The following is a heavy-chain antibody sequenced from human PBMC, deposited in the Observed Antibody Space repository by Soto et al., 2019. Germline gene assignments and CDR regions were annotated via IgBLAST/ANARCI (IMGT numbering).Heavy chain of an antibody. CDR1: GDSMSPYY. CDR2: IYYSGST. D-gene: IGHD4-17*01. J-gene: IGHJ6*02. Sequence: SETLSLTCTVSGDSMSPYYWTWIRQPPGKGLEWVGSIYYSGSTNYNPSLKSRVTISVDTSKNQFSLKLSSVTAADTAVYYCERHKTTRISMDVWGQGTTVTVSS. V-gene: IGHV4-59*08. CDR3: ERHKTTRISMDV.